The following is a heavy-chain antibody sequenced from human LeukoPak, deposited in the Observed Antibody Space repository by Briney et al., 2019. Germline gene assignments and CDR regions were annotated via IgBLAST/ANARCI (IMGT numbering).Heavy chain of an antibody. CDR2: ISWNSGSI. V-gene: IGHV3-9*01. D-gene: IGHD2-2*02. CDR3: AKDRYCSSTSCYTGGLDY. CDR1: GFTFDDYA. J-gene: IGHJ4*02. Sequence: GGSLRLSCAAPGFTFDDYAMHWVRQAPGKGLEWVSGISWNSGSIGYADSVKGRFTNSRDNAKNSLYLQMNSLNTEDTALYYCAKDRYCSSTSCYTGGLDYWGQGTLVTVSS.